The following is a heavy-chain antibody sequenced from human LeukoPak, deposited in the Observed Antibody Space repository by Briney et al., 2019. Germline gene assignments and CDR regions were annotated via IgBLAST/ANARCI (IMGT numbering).Heavy chain of an antibody. J-gene: IGHJ6*02. D-gene: IGHD1-26*01. Sequence: GGSLRLSCAASGFTFSSYGMHWVRQAPVKGLEGVAFIWSDGSNKYYADSVKGRFTVSRDNSRNTLYLQMNILRAEDTAVYYCARDTGGSELGFIYYYYYGMDVWGQGTTVTVSS. CDR1: GFTFSSYG. CDR3: ARDTGGSELGFIYYYYYGMDV. CDR2: IWSDGSNK. V-gene: IGHV3-33*01.